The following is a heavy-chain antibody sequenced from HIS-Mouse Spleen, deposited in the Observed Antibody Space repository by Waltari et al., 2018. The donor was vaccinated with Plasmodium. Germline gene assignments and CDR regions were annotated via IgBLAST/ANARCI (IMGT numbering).Heavy chain of an antibody. Sequence: QVQLVQSGAEVKKPGASVKVSCKASGYTFTGYYMHWVRQAPGPGLEWMGGCNPNRGGTNYAQTVQGRVTMTRDTSISTAYMELSRLRSDDTAVYYCARVLGYKAAAGTFVEYFQHWGQGTLVTVSS. D-gene: IGHD6-13*01. CDR1: GYTFTGYY. V-gene: IGHV1-2*02. CDR2: CNPNRGGT. J-gene: IGHJ1*01. CDR3: ARVLGYKAAAGTFVEYFQH.